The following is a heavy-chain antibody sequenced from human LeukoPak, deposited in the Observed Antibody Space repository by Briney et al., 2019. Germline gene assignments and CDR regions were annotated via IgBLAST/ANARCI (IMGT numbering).Heavy chain of an antibody. CDR1: GGSISSYY. CDR3: ARGPYDSSGNPYNFDY. Sequence: KPSETLSLTCTASGGSISSYYWSWIRQPPGKGLEWIGYMHYSGSTNYNPSLKSRVTISVDTSKNQFSLKLGSVTAADTAVYYCARGPYDSSGNPYNFDYWGQGTLVTVSS. J-gene: IGHJ4*02. CDR2: MHYSGST. V-gene: IGHV4-59*01. D-gene: IGHD3-22*01.